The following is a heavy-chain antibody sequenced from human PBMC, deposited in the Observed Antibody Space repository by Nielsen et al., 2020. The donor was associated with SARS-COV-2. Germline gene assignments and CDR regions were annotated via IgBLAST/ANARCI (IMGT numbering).Heavy chain of an antibody. CDR1: GFSLSTSEVG. J-gene: IGHJ4*02. V-gene: IGHV2-5*02. Sequence: SGPTLVKPTQTLTLTCTFSGFSLSTSEVGVGWIRQPPGKALEWLALIYWDDDKRYSPSLKSSLTITKDTSRNQVVLAMTNMAPVDTATYYCALGQGDGSRSYSAGHFDSWGQGILVTVSS. D-gene: IGHD3-10*01. CDR2: IYWDDDK. CDR3: ALGQGDGSRSYSAGHFDS.